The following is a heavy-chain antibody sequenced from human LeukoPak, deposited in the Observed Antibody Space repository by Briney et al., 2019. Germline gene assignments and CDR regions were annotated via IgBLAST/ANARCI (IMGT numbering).Heavy chain of an antibody. CDR3: ARGEAAAAADWYFDL. J-gene: IGHJ2*01. CDR1: GYSISSGYY. V-gene: IGHV4-38-2*02. Sequence: SETLSLTCTVSGYSISSGYYWGWIRQPPGMGLEWIGSIYYSGSTYYNPSLKSRVTISVDTSKNQFSLKLSSVTAADTAVYYCARGEAAAAADWYFDLWGRGTLVTVSS. D-gene: IGHD6-13*01. CDR2: IYYSGST.